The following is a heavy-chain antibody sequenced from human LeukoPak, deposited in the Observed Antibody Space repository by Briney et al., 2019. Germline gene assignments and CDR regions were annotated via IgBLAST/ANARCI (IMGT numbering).Heavy chain of an antibody. CDR2: IIPILGIA. V-gene: IGHV1-69*04. CDR3: AKDHAGSPYSYLDY. CDR1: GGTFSSYA. Sequence: ASVKVSCKASGGTFSSYAISWVRQAPGQGLEWMGRIIPILGIANYAQKFQGRVTITADKSTSTAYMELSSLRSEDTAAYYCAKDHAGSPYSYLDYWGQGNLVTVSS. D-gene: IGHD3-10*01. J-gene: IGHJ4*02.